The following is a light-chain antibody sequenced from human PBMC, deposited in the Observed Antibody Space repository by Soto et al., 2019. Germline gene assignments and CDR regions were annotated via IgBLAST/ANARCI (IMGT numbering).Light chain of an antibody. Sequence: EIVLTQSPATLSLSPGERATLSCRASQSVRSYLAWYQQKPGQAPRLLIYDASSRATGIPARFSGSGSGTDFTLTISSLEPEDFAVYFCQQYGSSPLTFGGGTKVEIK. V-gene: IGKV3-11*01. CDR1: QSVRSY. CDR3: QQYGSSPLT. J-gene: IGKJ4*01. CDR2: DAS.